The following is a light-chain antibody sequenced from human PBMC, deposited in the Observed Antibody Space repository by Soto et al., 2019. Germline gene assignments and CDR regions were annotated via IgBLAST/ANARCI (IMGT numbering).Light chain of an antibody. CDR2: DVS. J-gene: IGLJ1*01. Sequence: QSVLTQPASVSGSPGQSITISCTGTSSDVGTYNSASWYQQYPGKAPKLMIHDVSNRPSGVSNRFSGSKSGNTASLTISGLQAEDEADYYCSSYTSSSSYVFGSGTKVTVL. V-gene: IGLV2-14*01. CDR3: SSYTSSSSYV. CDR1: SSDVGTYNS.